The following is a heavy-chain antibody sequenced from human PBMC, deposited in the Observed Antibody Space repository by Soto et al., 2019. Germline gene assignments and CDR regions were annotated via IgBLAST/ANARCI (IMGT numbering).Heavy chain of an antibody. CDR1: GLTFSNAW. CDR2: IKSKTDGGTT. V-gene: IGHV3-15*01. D-gene: IGHD5-12*01. J-gene: IGHJ4*02. Sequence: GGSLRLSCAASGLTFSNAWMSWVRQAPGKGLEWVGRIKSKTDGGTTDYAAPVKGRFTISRDDSKNTLYLQMNSLKTEDTAVYYCTTDNPPAYESGDYWGQGTLVTVSS. CDR3: TTDNPPAYESGDY.